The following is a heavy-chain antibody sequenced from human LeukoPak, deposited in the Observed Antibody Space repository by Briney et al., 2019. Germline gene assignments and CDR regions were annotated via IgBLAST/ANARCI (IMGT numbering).Heavy chain of an antibody. CDR2: IYYSGST. CDR1: GGSIGSGGYY. CDR3: ARGLTTIWGSYRSMGGWFDP. V-gene: IGHV4-31*03. Sequence: SETLSLTCTVSGGSIGSGGYYWSWIRQHPGKGLEWIGYIYYSGSTYYNPSLKSRVTISVDTSKNQFSLKLSSVTAADTAVYYCARGLTTIWGSYRSMGGWFDPWGQGTLVTVSS. J-gene: IGHJ5*02. D-gene: IGHD3-16*02.